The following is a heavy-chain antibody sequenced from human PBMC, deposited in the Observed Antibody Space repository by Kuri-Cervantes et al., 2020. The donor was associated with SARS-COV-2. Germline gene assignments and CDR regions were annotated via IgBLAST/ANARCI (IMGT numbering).Heavy chain of an antibody. CDR2: IYYSGST. V-gene: IGHV4-59*01. CDR3: AREAPYSGYDPKLGRHYYYGMDV. J-gene: IGHJ6*01. D-gene: IGHD5-12*01. CDR1: GGSISSYY. Sequence: AETLSLTCTVSGGSISSYYWSWIRQPPGKGLEWIGYIYYSGSTNYNPSLKSRVTISVDTSKNQFSLKLSSVTAADTAVYYCAREAPYSGYDPKLGRHYYYGMDVWGQGTTVT.